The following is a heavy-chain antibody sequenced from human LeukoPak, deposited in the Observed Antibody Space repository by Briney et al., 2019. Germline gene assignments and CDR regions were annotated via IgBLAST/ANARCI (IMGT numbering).Heavy chain of an antibody. J-gene: IGHJ4*02. CDR2: IIPILGIA. CDR3: ASDVVVVAASEPYFDY. V-gene: IGHV1-69*04. Sequence: GASVKVSCKASGGTFSSYAISWVRQAPGQGLEWMGRIIPILGIANYAQKFQGRVTLTADKFTSTAYMELSSLRSEDTAVYYCASDVVVVAASEPYFDYWGQGTLVTVSS. D-gene: IGHD2-15*01. CDR1: GGTFSSYA.